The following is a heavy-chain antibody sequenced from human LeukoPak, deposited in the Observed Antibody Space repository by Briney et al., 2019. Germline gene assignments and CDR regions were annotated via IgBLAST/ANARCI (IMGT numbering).Heavy chain of an antibody. CDR3: ARLYYYGSGKPGDY. CDR2: IYYSGST. D-gene: IGHD3-10*01. J-gene: IGHJ4*02. Sequence: KPSETLSLTCTVSGGSISSYYWSWLRQPPGKGLEWIGYIYYSGSTNYNPSLKSRVTISVDTSKNQFSLKLSSVTAADTAVYYCARLYYYGSGKPGDYWGQGTLVTVSS. CDR1: GGSISSYY. V-gene: IGHV4-59*08.